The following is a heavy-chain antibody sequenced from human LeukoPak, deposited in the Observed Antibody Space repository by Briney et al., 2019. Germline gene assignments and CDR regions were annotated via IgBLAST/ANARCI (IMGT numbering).Heavy chain of an antibody. J-gene: IGHJ4*02. CDR2: IYYSGST. Sequence: PSETLSLTCTVSGGSISSSSYYWGWIRQPPGKGLEWIGSIYYSGSTYYNPSLKSRVTISVDTSKNQFSLKLGSVTAADTAVYYCRGWRWLQSVHGTNDYWGQGTLVTVSS. CDR1: GGSISSSSYY. V-gene: IGHV4-39*01. D-gene: IGHD5-24*01. CDR3: RGWRWLQSVHGTNDY.